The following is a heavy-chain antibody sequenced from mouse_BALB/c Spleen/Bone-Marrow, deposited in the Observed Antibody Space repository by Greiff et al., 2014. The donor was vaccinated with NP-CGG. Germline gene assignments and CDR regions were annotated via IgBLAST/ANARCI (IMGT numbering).Heavy chain of an antibody. CDR2: ISSDSGAI. V-gene: IGHV5-17*02. Sequence: DVQLVESGGGLVQPGGSRKLSCAASGFTFSSFGMHWVRQAPEKGLEWIAYISSDSGAIFYADTVKGRLTISRDNPKNTLFLQMTSLRSEDTAIYFCTRGGNWEDFDYWGQGSTLTVCS. D-gene: IGHD4-1*01. CDR3: TRGGNWEDFDY. CDR1: GFTFSSFG. J-gene: IGHJ2*01.